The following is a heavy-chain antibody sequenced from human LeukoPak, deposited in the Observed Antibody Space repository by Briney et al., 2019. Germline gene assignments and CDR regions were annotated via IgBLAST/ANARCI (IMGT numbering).Heavy chain of an antibody. D-gene: IGHD2-8*01. CDR2: IIPIFGTA. V-gene: IGHV1-69*05. J-gene: IGHJ2*01. CDR1: GGTFSSYA. Sequence: ASVKVSCKASGGTFSSYAISWVRQAPGQGLEWMGGIIPIFGTANYAQKFQGRVTITTDESTSTAYMELSSLRSEDTAVYYCARLFSRVYATIRTGWFDLWGRGTLVTVSS. CDR3: ARLFSRVYATIRTGWFDL.